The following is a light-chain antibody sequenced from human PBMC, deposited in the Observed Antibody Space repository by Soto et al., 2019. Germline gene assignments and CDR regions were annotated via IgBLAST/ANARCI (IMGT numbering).Light chain of an antibody. Sequence: DIQMTQSPSSLSASVGDRVTITCRSSQSISTYLHWYQQKAGKAPRLLIFDASSLMSGVPSRFSGSGYGTEFTLTINRLQPDDSATYYCQQYDSGSVWTFGQGTKVDI. CDR1: QSISTY. J-gene: IGKJ1*01. CDR2: DAS. V-gene: IGKV1-39*01. CDR3: QQYDSGSVWT.